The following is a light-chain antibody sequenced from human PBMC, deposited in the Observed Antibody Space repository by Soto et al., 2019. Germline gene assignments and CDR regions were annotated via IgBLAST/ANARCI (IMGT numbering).Light chain of an antibody. V-gene: IGKV1-33*01. CDR2: DAS. J-gene: IGKJ3*01. CDR1: QDISKF. Sequence: DIQITHSSFSLSASIGDRVSFTFQASQDISKFLNWYQHKPGQAPSLLIYDASKSHFGVPSRFSGSGSGTDFTFTISSLQPEDNATYYCQQYENRPYTFGPGTKVDI. CDR3: QQYENRPYT.